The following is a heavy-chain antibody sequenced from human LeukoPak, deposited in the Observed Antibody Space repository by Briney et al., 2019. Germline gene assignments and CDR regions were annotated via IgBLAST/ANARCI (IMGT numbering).Heavy chain of an antibody. Sequence: GGSLRLSCAASGFTFSSYEMNWVRQAPGKGLEWVSYISSSGSTIYYADSVKGRFTISRDNAKNSLYLQMNSLRAEDTAVYYCARESVGPYYCYGMDVWGQGTTVTVSS. CDR2: ISSSGSTI. CDR1: GFTFSSYE. V-gene: IGHV3-48*03. J-gene: IGHJ6*02. D-gene: IGHD1-26*01. CDR3: ARESVGPYYCYGMDV.